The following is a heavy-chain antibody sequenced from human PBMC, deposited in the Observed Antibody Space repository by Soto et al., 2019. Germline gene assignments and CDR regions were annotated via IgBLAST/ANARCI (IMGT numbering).Heavy chain of an antibody. CDR2: VKSKSDGGTT. J-gene: IGHJ4*02. CDR3: PTSGSGWDYFDF. CDR1: GFTFNNAW. D-gene: IGHD6-19*01. V-gene: IGHV3-15*01. Sequence: EVRLVASGGGLVKPGGSLRLSCVGSGFTFNNAWMTWVRQAPGKGLEWVGRVKSKSDGGTTDYAAPVKGRFTISRDDSKNTLYLQMNSLKTEDTAVYYCPTSGSGWDYFDFWGQGTLVTVSS.